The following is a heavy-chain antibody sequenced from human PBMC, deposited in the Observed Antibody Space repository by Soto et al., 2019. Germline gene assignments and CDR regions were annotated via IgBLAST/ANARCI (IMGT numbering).Heavy chain of an antibody. CDR1: GYTLTTFF. CDR3: AREAIVARSTPGMDV. V-gene: IGHV1-46*01. D-gene: IGHD2-15*01. J-gene: IGHJ6*02. CDR2: INPGYPAGRST. Sequence: ASVKVSCKASGYTLTTFFMHWVRQAPGEGREWMGVINPGYPAGRSTTYAQKFQGRVTMTTDTSTSTVDMELSRLRSDDTLVYYCAREAIVARSTPGMDVCVPGTTVTVCS.